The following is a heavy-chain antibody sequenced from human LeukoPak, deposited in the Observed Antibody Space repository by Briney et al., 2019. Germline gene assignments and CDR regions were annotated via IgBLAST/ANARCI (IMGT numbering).Heavy chain of an antibody. CDR1: GGSISSGSYY. V-gene: IGHV4-61*02. CDR2: IYTSGST. D-gene: IGHD2-2*01. J-gene: IGHJ4*02. Sequence: SETLSLTCTVSGGSISSGSYYWSWIRQPAGKGLEWIGRIYTSGSTNYNPSLKSRVTMSVDTSKNQFSLKLSSVTAADTAVYYCARGTVPAAVNWGQGTLVTVSS. CDR3: ARGTVPAAVN.